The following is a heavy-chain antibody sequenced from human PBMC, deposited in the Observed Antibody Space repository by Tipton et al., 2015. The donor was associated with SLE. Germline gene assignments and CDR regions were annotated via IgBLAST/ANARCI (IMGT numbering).Heavy chain of an antibody. Sequence: TLSLTCTVSGGSISGSYWSWTRQPPRKGLEWIGYIYYSGSTNYNPSLMSRVTISVDTSKNQFTLKLNSVTTADTAVYYCARCGGGYGMDVWGQGTTVTVSS. D-gene: IGHD2-21*01. CDR3: ARCGGGYGMDV. J-gene: IGHJ6*02. V-gene: IGHV4-59*01. CDR1: GGSISGSY. CDR2: IYYSGST.